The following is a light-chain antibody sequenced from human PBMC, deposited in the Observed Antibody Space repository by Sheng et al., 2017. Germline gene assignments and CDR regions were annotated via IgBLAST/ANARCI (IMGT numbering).Light chain of an antibody. CDR2: AAS. CDR1: QTIGTS. V-gene: IGKV1-39*01. Sequence: DIQMIQSPSSLSASIGDKVTFPCRASQTIGTSVNWYQLRPGKAPRLLIFAASSLQSGVPSRFSGRGSGTEFTLSISSLQREDLATYVCQQSDSSPWTFGQRDRRW. J-gene: IGKJ1*01. CDR3: QQSDSSPWT.